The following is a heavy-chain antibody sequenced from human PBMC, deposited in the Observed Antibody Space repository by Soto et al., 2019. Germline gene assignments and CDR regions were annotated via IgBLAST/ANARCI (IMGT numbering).Heavy chain of an antibody. V-gene: IGHV4-39*01. CDR2: IYYSGST. D-gene: IGHD5-18*01. Sequence: QLQLQESGPGLVKPSETLSLTCTVSGGSISSSSYYWGWLRQPPGKGLEWIGSIYYSGSTYSNPSLKSRLTISVDTSKNQFSLKLSAVTAADTAVYYCASGGYSYRHDTYYYYLDVWGKGTTVTVSS. J-gene: IGHJ6*03. CDR3: ASGGYSYRHDTYYYYLDV. CDR1: GGSISSSSYY.